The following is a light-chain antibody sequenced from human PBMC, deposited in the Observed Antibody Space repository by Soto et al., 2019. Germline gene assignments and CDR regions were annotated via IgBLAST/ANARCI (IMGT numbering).Light chain of an antibody. CDR3: QQYDNSPWT. CDR2: GGS. Sequence: ERVLTQSPGALYLSPGETATLSCRASQSVRSSFFAWYQLKPGQAPRLLIYGGSSKATGIPDRFSGSGYGTDFTLTISRLEPEDFAVYYCQQYDNSPWTFGQGTKEEIK. J-gene: IGKJ1*01. CDR1: QSVRSSF. V-gene: IGKV3-20*01.